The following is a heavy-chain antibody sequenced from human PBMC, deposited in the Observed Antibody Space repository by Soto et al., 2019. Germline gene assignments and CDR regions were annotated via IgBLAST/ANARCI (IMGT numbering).Heavy chain of an antibody. CDR1: GYIFTNYD. D-gene: IGHD5-12*01. CDR2: INPNSGNT. J-gene: IGHJ4*02. V-gene: IGHV1-8*01. Sequence: ASVKVSCKASGYIFTNYDINWVRQATGQGLEYLGWINPNSGNTGYVQKFKGRVTMTRNTSINTAYMELSSLRSEDTAVYYCARDFLVATPAGPDDYWGQGTLVTVSS. CDR3: ARDFLVATPAGPDDY.